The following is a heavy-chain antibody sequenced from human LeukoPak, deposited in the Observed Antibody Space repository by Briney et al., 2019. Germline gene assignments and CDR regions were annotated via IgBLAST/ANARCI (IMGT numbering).Heavy chain of an antibody. CDR2: IRYDGSNK. CDR1: GFTFSSYG. J-gene: IGHJ4*02. D-gene: IGHD5-12*01. Sequence: GGSLRLSCAASGFTFSSYGMHWVRQAPGKGLEWVAFIRYDGSNKYYADSVKGRFTISRDNSKSTLYLQMNSLRAEDTAVYYCAKDRVDIVATIPDYWGQGTLVTVSS. V-gene: IGHV3-30*02. CDR3: AKDRVDIVATIPDY.